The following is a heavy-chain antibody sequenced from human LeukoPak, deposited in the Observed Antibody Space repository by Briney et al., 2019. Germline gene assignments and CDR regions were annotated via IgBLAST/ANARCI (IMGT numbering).Heavy chain of an antibody. CDR3: AKEVGREGMEAQYYYYYYGMDV. Sequence: GGSLRLSCAASGFTFSSYSMNWVRQAPGKGLEWVSSISSSSSYIYYADSVKGRFTISRDNSKNTLYLQMNSLRAEDTAVYYCAKEVGREGMEAQYYYYYYGMDVWGQGTTVTVSS. CDR2: ISSSSSYI. V-gene: IGHV3-21*04. D-gene: IGHD1-26*01. CDR1: GFTFSSYS. J-gene: IGHJ6*02.